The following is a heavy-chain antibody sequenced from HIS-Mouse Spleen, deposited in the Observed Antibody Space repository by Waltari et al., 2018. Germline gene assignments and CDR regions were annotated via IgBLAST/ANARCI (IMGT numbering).Heavy chain of an antibody. CDR3: AKDLARKDSGYDAFDI. Sequence: QVQLVESGGGVVQPGRSLRLSCAASGFTSSRYATHWVRQAPGRGLEWVPVIWYDGSNKYYADSVKGRFTISRDNSKNTLYLQMNSLRAEDTAVYYCAKDLARKDSGYDAFDIWGQGTMVTVSS. CDR1: GFTSSRYA. V-gene: IGHV3-33*06. CDR2: IWYDGSNK. J-gene: IGHJ3*02. D-gene: IGHD5-12*01.